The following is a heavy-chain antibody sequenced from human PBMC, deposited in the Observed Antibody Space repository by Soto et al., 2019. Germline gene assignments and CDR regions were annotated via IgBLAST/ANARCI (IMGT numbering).Heavy chain of an antibody. CDR3: ARAYTGRIEYSSSYNWFDP. V-gene: IGHV4-31*03. CDR1: GGSISSGGYY. CDR2: IYYSGST. D-gene: IGHD6-6*01. Sequence: SETLSLTCTVSGGSISSGGYYWSWIRQHPGKGLEWIGYIYYSGSTYYNPSLKSRVTISVDTSKNQFSLKLSSVTAADTAVYYCARAYTGRIEYSSSYNWFDPWGQGTLVTVSS. J-gene: IGHJ5*02.